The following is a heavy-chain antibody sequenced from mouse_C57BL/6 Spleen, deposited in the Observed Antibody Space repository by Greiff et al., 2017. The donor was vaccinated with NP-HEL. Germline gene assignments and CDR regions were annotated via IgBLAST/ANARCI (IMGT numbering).Heavy chain of an antibody. J-gene: IGHJ3*01. CDR1: GFTFSDYY. CDR2: ISNGGGST. CDR3: SRHGDPNY. V-gene: IGHV5-12*01. Sequence: EVKLVESGGGLVQPGGSLKLSCAASGFTFSDYYMYWVRQTPEKRLEWVAYISNGGGSTYYPDTVKGRFTISRDNAKNTLYLQMSRLTSEDTAMYYCSRHGDPNYWGQGTLVTVSA. D-gene: IGHD2-13*01.